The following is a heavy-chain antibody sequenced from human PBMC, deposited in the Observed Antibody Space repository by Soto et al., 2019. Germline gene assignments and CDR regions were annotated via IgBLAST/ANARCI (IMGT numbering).Heavy chain of an antibody. J-gene: IGHJ5*01. V-gene: IGHV3-74*01. CDR2: VNTDGSAT. CDR3: VREPGAFGSTGSHLFDS. CDR1: GFTFGRYV. D-gene: IGHD2-2*01. Sequence: EVQLVESGGRLVQPGGSLRLSCAASGFTFGRYVMHWVRQVPGKGLAWVSRVNTDGSATIYAQSVKGRSIISRDNVRNTVYVDMNSLRAEDSAVYFIVREPGAFGSTGSHLFDSWGQGNLVTVSS.